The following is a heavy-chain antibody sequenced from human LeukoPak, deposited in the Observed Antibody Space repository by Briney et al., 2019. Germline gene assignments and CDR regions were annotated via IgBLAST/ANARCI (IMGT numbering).Heavy chain of an antibody. V-gene: IGHV4-34*01. CDR3: ARGYYSNYVGDFDY. CDR1: GGSFSGYY. Sequence: SETLSLXCAVYGGSFSGYYWSWIRQPPGKGLEWIGEINHSGSTNYNPSLKSRVTISADTSKNQFSLKLSSVTAADTAVYYCARGYYSNYVGDFDYWGQGTLVTVSS. J-gene: IGHJ4*02. CDR2: INHSGST. D-gene: IGHD4-11*01.